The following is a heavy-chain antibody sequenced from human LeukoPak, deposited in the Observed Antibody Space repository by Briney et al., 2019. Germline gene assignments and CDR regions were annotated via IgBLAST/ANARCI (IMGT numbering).Heavy chain of an antibody. V-gene: IGHV3-20*04. D-gene: IGHD3-22*01. Sequence: TGGSLRLSCAASGFTFDDYGMSWVRQAPGKGLEWVSGINWNGGSTGYADSVKGRFTISRDNAKNSLYLQMHSLRAEDTASYYCARLDSSGYWDFDYWGQGTLVTVSS. CDR2: INWNGGST. CDR1: GFTFDDYG. J-gene: IGHJ4*02. CDR3: ARLDSSGYWDFDY.